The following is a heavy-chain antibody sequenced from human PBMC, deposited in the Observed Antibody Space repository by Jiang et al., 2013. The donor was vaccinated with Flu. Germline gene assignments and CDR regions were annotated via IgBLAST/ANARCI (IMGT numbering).Heavy chain of an antibody. CDR2: KWYN. CDR3: ARADDSSGSIPY. D-gene: IGHD3-22*01. V-gene: IGHV6-1*01. Sequence: KWYNDYAVSVKSRITINPDTSKNQFSLQLNSVTPEDTAVYYCARADDSSGSIPYWGQGTLVTVSS. J-gene: IGHJ4*02.